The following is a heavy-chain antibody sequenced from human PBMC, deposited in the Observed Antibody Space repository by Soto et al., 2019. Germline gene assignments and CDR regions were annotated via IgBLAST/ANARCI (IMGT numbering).Heavy chain of an antibody. CDR3: ARTLSGTYSLDY. V-gene: IGHV1-3*01. CDR2: INCGNGNI. CDR1: GYTFTSYA. D-gene: IGHD1-26*01. J-gene: IGHJ4*02. Sequence: ASVKVSCKTSGYTFTSYAIHWVRQAPGQGLEWMGWINCGNGNIKYSQKFQDRATITRDTSANTAYMELTSLRSEDTAVYYCARTLSGTYSLDYWGQGTLVTVSS.